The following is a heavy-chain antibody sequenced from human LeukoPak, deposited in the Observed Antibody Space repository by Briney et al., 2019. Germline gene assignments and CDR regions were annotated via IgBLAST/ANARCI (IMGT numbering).Heavy chain of an antibody. D-gene: IGHD3-10*01. CDR3: ARVAGELIGANWFDP. CDR1: GGTFSSYA. J-gene: IGHJ5*02. CDR2: IIPIFGTA. V-gene: IGHV1-69*13. Sequence: GASVKVSCKASGGTFSSYAISWVRRAPGQGLEWMGGIIPIFGTANYAQKFQGRVTITADESTSTAYMELSSLRSEDTAVYYCARVAGELIGANWFDPWGQGTLVTVSS.